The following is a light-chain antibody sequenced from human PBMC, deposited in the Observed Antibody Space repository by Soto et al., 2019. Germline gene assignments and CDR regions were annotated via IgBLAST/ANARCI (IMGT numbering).Light chain of an antibody. CDR1: QSVSSY. CDR2: DAS. CDR3: QQRSNWLT. Sequence: EIVLTQSPATLSLSPGERATLSCRASQSVSSYLAWYQQKPGQAPRLLIYDASNRATGIPARFSASGSGTDFTLTISSLGPEDFALYYCQQRSNWLTFGGGTKVELK. J-gene: IGKJ4*01. V-gene: IGKV3-11*01.